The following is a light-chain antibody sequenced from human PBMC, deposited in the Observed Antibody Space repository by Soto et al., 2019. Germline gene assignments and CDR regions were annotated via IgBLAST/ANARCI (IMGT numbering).Light chain of an antibody. Sequence: EIVLTQSPGTLSLSPGERATLSCRASQSVSSSYVAWYQQKPGQAPMLLIYGASSRATGLPYRFSGSGSGTDFTLTISRLEPDDFAVYYYQQYGRSPRFTVGPGTKVDIK. CDR1: QSVSSSY. V-gene: IGKV3-20*01. J-gene: IGKJ3*01. CDR3: QQYGRSPRFT. CDR2: GAS.